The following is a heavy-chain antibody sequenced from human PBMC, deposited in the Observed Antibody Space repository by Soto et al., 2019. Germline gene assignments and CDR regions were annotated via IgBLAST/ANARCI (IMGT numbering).Heavy chain of an antibody. CDR2: IIPIFGTA. J-gene: IGHJ6*02. V-gene: IGHV1-69*13. CDR3: AMPKGMTTVVTDYYYGMDV. Sequence: SVKVSCKASGGTFSSYAISWVRQAPGQGLEWMGGIIPIFGTANYAQKFQGRVTITADESTSTAYMELSSLRSEDTAVYYCAMPKGMTTVVTDYYYGMDVWGQGTTVTVSS. CDR1: GGTFSSYA. D-gene: IGHD4-17*01.